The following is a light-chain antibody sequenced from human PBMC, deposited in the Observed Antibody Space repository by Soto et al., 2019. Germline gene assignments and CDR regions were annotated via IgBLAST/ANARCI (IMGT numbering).Light chain of an antibody. J-gene: IGKJ4*01. CDR3: QQYGSSPPLT. V-gene: IGKV3-20*01. CDR2: GAS. Sequence: EIVLMQSPGTLSLSPGERATLSCRASQSITSTYLAWYQQKPGQAPRLLIYGASSRASGIPDRFSGSGSGTDFTLTISGLEPEDFAVYYCQQYGSSPPLTFGGGTKVDIK. CDR1: QSITSTY.